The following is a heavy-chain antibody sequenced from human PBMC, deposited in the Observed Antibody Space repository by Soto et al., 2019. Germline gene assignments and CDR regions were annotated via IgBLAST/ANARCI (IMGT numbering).Heavy chain of an antibody. CDR1: GCPLSTSGVG. Sequence: LTREKPRQAQRLTLAFSGCPLSTSGVGVGWIRQPPGKALEWLALIYWDDDKRYSPSLKSRLTITKDTSKNQVVLTMTNMDPVDTATYYCANRQIWRGMDYWGQGTLVTVSS. D-gene: IGHD3-3*01. CDR3: ANRQIWRGMDY. V-gene: IGHV2-5*02. J-gene: IGHJ4*02. CDR2: IYWDDDK.